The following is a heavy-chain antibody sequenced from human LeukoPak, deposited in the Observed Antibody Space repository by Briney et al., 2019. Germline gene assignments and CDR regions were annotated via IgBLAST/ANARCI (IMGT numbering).Heavy chain of an antibody. Sequence: SEPLSLTCTVSGGSVSSGSYYWSWIRQPPGKGLEWIGYIYYSGSTNYNPSLKSRVTISVDTSKNQFSLKLSSVTAADTAVYYCARRIAVASNWFDPWGQGTLVTVSS. CDR3: ARRIAVASNWFDP. V-gene: IGHV4-61*01. CDR1: GGSVSSGSYY. D-gene: IGHD6-19*01. CDR2: IYYSGST. J-gene: IGHJ5*02.